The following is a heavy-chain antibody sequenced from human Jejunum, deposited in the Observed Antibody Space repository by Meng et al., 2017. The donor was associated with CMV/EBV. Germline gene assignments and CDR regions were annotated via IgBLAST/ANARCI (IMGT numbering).Heavy chain of an antibody. CDR3: ARRGGYCSSPSCPGASDI. D-gene: IGHD2-2*01. CDR1: SYA. V-gene: IGHV3-30*14. Sequence: SYAMRWVRQAPGTGLEWVAVISYDGSNKSSAGSVKGRITISRDNSKNTLYLQMNSLTTKDTAVYYCARRGGYCSSPSCPGASDIWGHGTMVTVSS. CDR2: ISYDGSNK. J-gene: IGHJ3*02.